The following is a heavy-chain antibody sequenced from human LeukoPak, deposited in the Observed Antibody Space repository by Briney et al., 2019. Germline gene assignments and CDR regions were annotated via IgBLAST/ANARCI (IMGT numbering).Heavy chain of an antibody. CDR2: INSDGSST. J-gene: IGHJ3*02. CDR1: GFTFSSYW. Sequence: GGSLRLSCAASGFTFSSYWMHWVRQAPGKGMVWVSRINSDGSSTSYADPVKGRFTISRDNAKNTLYLQMNGLRAEDTAVYYCARRSAAKDAFDIWGQGTMVTVSS. D-gene: IGHD6-25*01. CDR3: ARRSAAKDAFDI. V-gene: IGHV3-74*01.